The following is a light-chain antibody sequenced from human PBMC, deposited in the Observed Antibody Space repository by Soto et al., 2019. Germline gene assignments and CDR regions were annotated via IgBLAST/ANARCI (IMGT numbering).Light chain of an antibody. CDR2: DVS. J-gene: IGLJ1*01. V-gene: IGLV2-14*01. CDR3: SSYTSSSTPALYV. CDR1: SSDVGGYNY. Sequence: QSALTQPASVSGSPGQSITISCTGTSSDVGGYNYVSWYQQHPGKAPKLMIYDVSNRPSGVSNRFSGSKSGNTASLTISGLQAEDEADYYCSSYTSSSTPALYVFGTGTKVT.